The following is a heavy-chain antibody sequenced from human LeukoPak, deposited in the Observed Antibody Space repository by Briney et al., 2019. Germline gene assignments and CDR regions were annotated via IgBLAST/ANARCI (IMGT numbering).Heavy chain of an antibody. J-gene: IGHJ5*02. CDR3: AKARAYNWNDCCWFDP. CDR2: ISGSGGST. CDR1: GFTFSSYA. D-gene: IGHD1-1*01. V-gene: IGHV3-23*01. Sequence: GGSLRLSCAASGFTFSSYAMSWVRQAPGKGLEWVSAISGSGGSTFYTDSVKGRFTISRDNSKNTLYLQMNSLRAEATAVYYCAKARAYNWNDCCWFDPWGQGTLVTVSS.